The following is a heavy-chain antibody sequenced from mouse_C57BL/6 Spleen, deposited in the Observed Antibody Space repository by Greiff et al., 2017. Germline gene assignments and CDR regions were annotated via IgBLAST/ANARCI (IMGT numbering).Heavy chain of an antibody. V-gene: IGHV5-6*01. CDR1: GFTFSSYG. CDR2: ISSGGSYT. D-gene: IGHD4-1*02. CDR3: ARHSTGTGAMDY. J-gene: IGHJ4*01. Sequence: EVHLVESGGDLVKPGGSLKLSCAASGFTFSSYGMSWVRQTPDKRLEGVATISSGGSYTYYPDSVKGRVTISRDNAKNTLYLQMSSLKSEDTAMYYCARHSTGTGAMDYWGQGTSVTVSS.